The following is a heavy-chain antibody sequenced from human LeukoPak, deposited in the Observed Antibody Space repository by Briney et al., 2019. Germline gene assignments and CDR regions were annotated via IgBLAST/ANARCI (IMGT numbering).Heavy chain of an antibody. CDR1: GYRFTSYW. Sequence: GGPLKFSGKGSGYRFTSYWITWVRKMPGKGLGGLGRFDPSDSYTNYSPSFQGHVTLSADKSIRTAYLQWSSLKASDTAMYYCARQKGSILTGYSNNWFDPWGQGTLVTVSS. CDR2: FDPSDSYT. J-gene: IGHJ5*02. CDR3: ARQKGSILTGYSNNWFDP. V-gene: IGHV5-10-1*01. D-gene: IGHD3-9*01.